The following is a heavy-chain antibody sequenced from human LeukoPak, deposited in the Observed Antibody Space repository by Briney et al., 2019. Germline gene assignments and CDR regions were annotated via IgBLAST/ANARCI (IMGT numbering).Heavy chain of an antibody. V-gene: IGHV4-39*01. CDR3: ARPETVSGWIYFDY. Sequence: SETLSLTCTVSGGSIGSSSYYWGWIRQPPGKGLEWIGSISYSGSTYYNPSHKSRVTISVDTSKNQFSLKLSSVTAADTAVYYCARPETVSGWIYFDYWGQGTLVTVPS. J-gene: IGHJ4*02. CDR2: ISYSGST. CDR1: GGSIGSSSYY. D-gene: IGHD6-19*01.